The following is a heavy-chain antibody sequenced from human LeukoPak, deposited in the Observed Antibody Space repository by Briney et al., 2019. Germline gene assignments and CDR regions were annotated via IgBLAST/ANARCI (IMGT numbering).Heavy chain of an antibody. D-gene: IGHD2-15*01. CDR2: IKQDGSEK. Sequence: GGSLRLSCAASGFTFSSYWMSWVRQAPGKGLEWVANIKQDGSEKYYVDSVKGRFTISRDNAKNSLYLQMNSLRAEDTAVYYCARGRYCSGGSCYGPIGYWGQGTLVTVSS. J-gene: IGHJ4*02. CDR3: ARGRYCSGGSCYGPIGY. CDR1: GFTFSSYW. V-gene: IGHV3-7*01.